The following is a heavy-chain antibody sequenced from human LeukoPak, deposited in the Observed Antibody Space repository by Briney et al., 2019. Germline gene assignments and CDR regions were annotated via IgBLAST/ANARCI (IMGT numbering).Heavy chain of an antibody. CDR1: GGSISSYY. CDR2: IYYSGST. D-gene: IGHD5-18*01. CDR3: AISPRGYSYGYFDY. V-gene: IGHV4-59*01. J-gene: IGHJ4*02. Sequence: SETLSLTCTVSGGSISSYYWSWIRQSPGKGLEWIGYIYYSGSTNYNPSLKSRVTISVDTSKNQFSLKLSSVTAADTAVYYCAISPRGYSYGYFDYWGQGTLVTVSS.